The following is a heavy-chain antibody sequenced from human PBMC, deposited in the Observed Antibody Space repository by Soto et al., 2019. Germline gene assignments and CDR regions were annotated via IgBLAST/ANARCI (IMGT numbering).Heavy chain of an antibody. D-gene: IGHD2-15*01. V-gene: IGHV3-23*01. CDR3: AKAGYCTGVSCYFYYCDS. J-gene: IGHJ4*02. Sequence: EVQLLESGGGLLQPGGSLRLSCSASGFTFNNYAMAWVRQAPGEGLEWVSGISGSGATPYYADSVKGRFTISRDNSKNTLFLQMNSLSAEDTAVYFCAKAGYCTGVSCYFYYCDSWGQGTLVTVSS. CDR2: ISGSGATP. CDR1: GFTFNNYA.